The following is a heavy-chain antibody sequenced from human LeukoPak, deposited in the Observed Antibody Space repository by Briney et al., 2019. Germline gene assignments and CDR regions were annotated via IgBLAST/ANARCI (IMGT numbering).Heavy chain of an antibody. CDR3: ARAHYYDSSGYLIGDY. CDR2: IIPIFGTA. Sequence: SVKVSCKASGGTFTSYAISWVRQAPGQGLEWMGGIIPIFGTASYAQKFQGRVTITTDESTSTAYMELSSLRSEDTAVYYCARAHYYDSSGYLIGDYWGQGTLVTVSS. D-gene: IGHD3-22*01. V-gene: IGHV1-69*05. CDR1: GGTFTSYA. J-gene: IGHJ4*02.